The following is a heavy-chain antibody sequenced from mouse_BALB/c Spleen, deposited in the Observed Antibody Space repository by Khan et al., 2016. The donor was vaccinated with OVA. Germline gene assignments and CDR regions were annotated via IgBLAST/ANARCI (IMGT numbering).Heavy chain of an antibody. J-gene: IGHJ1*01. CDR1: GFSLTNYG. D-gene: IGHD2-1*01. CDR3: ARQIYPGYFDV. V-gene: IGHV2-6-1*01. Sequence: VQLQESGPGLVAPSQNLSITCTISGFSLTNYGIHWVRQPPGKGLEWLVVIWSDGRAAYNSALKSRLSIIKDNSKSQVFLKMDSLQTDDTAMYYCARQIYPGYFDVWGAVTTVTVSS. CDR2: IWSDGRA.